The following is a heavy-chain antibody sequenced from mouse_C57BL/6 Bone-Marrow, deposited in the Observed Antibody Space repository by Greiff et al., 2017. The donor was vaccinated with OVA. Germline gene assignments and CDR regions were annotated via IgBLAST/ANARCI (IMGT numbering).Heavy chain of an antibody. Sequence: EVKLMESGPGLVKPSQSLSLTCSVTGYSITSGYYWNWIRQFPGNKLEWMGYISYDGSNNYNPSLKNRISITRDTSKNQFFLKLNSVTTEDTATYYCARDASNYKWYFDYWGQGTTLTVSS. CDR2: ISYDGSN. V-gene: IGHV3-6*01. J-gene: IGHJ2*01. CDR1: GYSITSGYY. CDR3: ARDASNYKWYFDY. D-gene: IGHD2-5*01.